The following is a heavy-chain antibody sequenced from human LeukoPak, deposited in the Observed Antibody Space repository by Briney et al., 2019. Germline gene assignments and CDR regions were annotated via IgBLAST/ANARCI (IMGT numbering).Heavy chain of an antibody. CDR3: ARSGSSWTFYYYYYYGMDV. CDR2: INPNSGGT. V-gene: IGHV1-2*02. Sequence: ASVKVSCEASGYTFTGYYMHWVRQAPGQGLEWMGWINPNSGGTNYAQKFQGRVTMTRDTSISTAYMELSRLRSDDTAVYYCARSGSSWTFYYYYYYGMDVWGQGTTVTVSS. D-gene: IGHD6-13*01. CDR1: GYTFTGYY. J-gene: IGHJ6*02.